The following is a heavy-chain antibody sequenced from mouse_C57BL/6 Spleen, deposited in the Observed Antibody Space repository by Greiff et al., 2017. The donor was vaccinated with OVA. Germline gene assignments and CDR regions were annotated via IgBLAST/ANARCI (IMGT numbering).Heavy chain of an antibody. CDR2: IDPSDSET. D-gene: IGHD2-2*01. CDR1: GYTFTSYW. CDR3: ARQGNYGYDGGYFDV. J-gene: IGHJ1*03. V-gene: IGHV1-52*01. Sequence: VQLQQPGAELVRPGSSVKLSCKASGYTFTSYWMHWVKQRPIQGLEWIGNIDPSDSETHYNQKFKDKATLTVDKSSSTAYMQLSSLTSEDSAVYYCARQGNYGYDGGYFDVWGTGTTVTVSS.